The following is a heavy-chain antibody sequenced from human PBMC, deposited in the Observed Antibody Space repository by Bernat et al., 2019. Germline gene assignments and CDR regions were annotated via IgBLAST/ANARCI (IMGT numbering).Heavy chain of an antibody. CDR3: AKSGSNSFDF. D-gene: IGHD3-10*01. CDR1: GFTFDDYA. J-gene: IGHJ4*02. Sequence: VQLVESGGGVVQPGRSLRLSCAASGFTFDDYAMHWVRQAPGKGLEWVSGINWHSGSIGYADSVKGRFTISRDNAKNSLYLQMNSLRVEDTALYYCAKSGSNSFDFWGQGTLVTVSS. CDR2: INWHSGSI. V-gene: IGHV3-9*01.